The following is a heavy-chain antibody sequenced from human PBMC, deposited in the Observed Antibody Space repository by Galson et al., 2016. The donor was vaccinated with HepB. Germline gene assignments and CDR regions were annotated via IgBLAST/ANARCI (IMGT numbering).Heavy chain of an antibody. CDR3: ARDPASRYCTGGSCYALRGDV. CDR1: GFTFSSYG. V-gene: IGHV3-30*14. Sequence: SLRLSCAASGFTFSSYGFYWVRQTPGKGLEWVAVISYEGSNKNYADSVKGRFIISRDNSRTTVYLQIDSLRSEDTAVYYCARDPASRYCTGGSCYALRGDVWGQGTTVTVSS. D-gene: IGHD2-15*01. J-gene: IGHJ6*02. CDR2: ISYEGSNK.